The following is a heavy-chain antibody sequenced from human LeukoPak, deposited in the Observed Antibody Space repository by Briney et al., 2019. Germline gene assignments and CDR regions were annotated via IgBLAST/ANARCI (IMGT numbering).Heavy chain of an antibody. Sequence: GGSLRLSCAASGFTFDDYTMHWVRQAPGKGLEWVSAISGSGGSTYYADSVKGRFTISRDNSKNTLYLQMNSLRAEDTAVYYCANSRYTTSSDFDYWGQGTLVTVSS. V-gene: IGHV3-23*01. CDR1: GFTFDDYT. J-gene: IGHJ4*02. CDR2: ISGSGGST. CDR3: ANSRYTTSSDFDY. D-gene: IGHD6-6*01.